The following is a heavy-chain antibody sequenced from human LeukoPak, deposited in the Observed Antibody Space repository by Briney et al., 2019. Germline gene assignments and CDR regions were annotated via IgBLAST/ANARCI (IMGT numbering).Heavy chain of an antibody. D-gene: IGHD6-19*01. CDR3: ARVTEKQYLPFDS. V-gene: IGHV6-1*01. Sequence: SQTLSLTCAISGDSVSSNSAAWNWIRQSPSRGLEWLGRTYYRSRWYNEYALSVKSRISINPDTSKNQFSLQLNSVTPEDTAVYYCARVTEKQYLPFDSWDQGTLVTVSP. CDR2: TYYRSRWYN. J-gene: IGHJ4*02. CDR1: GDSVSSNSAA.